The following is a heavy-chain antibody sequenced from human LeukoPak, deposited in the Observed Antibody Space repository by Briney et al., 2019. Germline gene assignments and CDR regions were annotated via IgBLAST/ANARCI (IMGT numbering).Heavy chain of an antibody. Sequence: GESLKISCNGSGYXFTSYWICWVRQMPGKGLEWMGIIYPGDSDTRYSPSFQGQVTISAVKSISTAYLQWSSLKASDTAMYYCARHLRLWQNWFDPWGQGTLVTVSS. CDR1: GYXFTSYW. V-gene: IGHV5-51*01. D-gene: IGHD5-18*01. CDR3: ARHLRLWQNWFDP. CDR2: IYPGDSDT. J-gene: IGHJ5*02.